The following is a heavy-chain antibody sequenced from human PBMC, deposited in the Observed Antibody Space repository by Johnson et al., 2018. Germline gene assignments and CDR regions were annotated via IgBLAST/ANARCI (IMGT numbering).Heavy chain of an antibody. J-gene: IGHJ5*02. V-gene: IGHV3-21*01. CDR1: GFTFSSYA. D-gene: IGHD1-26*01. CDR2: ISSSSSYI. CDR3: EGTSGSYPNWFDP. Sequence: VQLQESGGGLVQPGGSLRLSCAASGFTFSSYAMSWLRQAPGKGLEWVSSISSSSSYIYYADSVKGRFTISRDNAKNSLYLQMNSLRAEDTAVYYCEGTSGSYPNWFDPWGQGTLVTVSS.